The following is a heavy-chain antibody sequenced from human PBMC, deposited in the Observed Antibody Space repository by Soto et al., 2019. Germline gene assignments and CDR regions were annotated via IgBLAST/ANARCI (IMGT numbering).Heavy chain of an antibody. CDR1: GGTFSSYA. J-gene: IGHJ6*02. D-gene: IGHD5-18*01. CDR3: AGRESGYSYGAEYYYYYYGMDV. V-gene: IGHV1-69*13. CDR2: IIPIFGTA. Sequence: GAPVKVSCKASGGTFSSYAISWVRQAPGQGLEWMGGIIPIFGTANYAQKFQGRVTITADESTSTAYMELSSLRSEDTAVYYCAGRESGYSYGAEYYYYYYGMDVWGQGTTVTVSS.